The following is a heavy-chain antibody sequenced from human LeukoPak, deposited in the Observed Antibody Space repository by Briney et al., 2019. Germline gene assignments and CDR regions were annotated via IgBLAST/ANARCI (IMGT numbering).Heavy chain of an antibody. D-gene: IGHD1-26*01. V-gene: IGHV1-46*01. CDR2: INPSGGST. CDR1: GYTFTSYY. J-gene: IGHJ4*02. Sequence: ASVTVSCMASGYTFTSYYMHWVRQAPGQGLEWMGIINPSGGSTSYAQKFQGRVTMTRDTSTSTVYMELSSLRSEDTAVYYCARGGGATYFDYWGQGTLVTVSS. CDR3: ARGGGATYFDY.